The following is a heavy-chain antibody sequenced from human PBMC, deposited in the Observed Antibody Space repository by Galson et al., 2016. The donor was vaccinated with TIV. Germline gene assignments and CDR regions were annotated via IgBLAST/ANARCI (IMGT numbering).Heavy chain of an antibody. D-gene: IGHD3-3*01. CDR2: TFYRSKWYN. Sequence: CAISGDSVSSNSAAWNWLRQSPSRGLEWLGRTFYRSKWYNDYAPSVKSRITINPDTSKNQFSLQLNSVTPEDAAVYYCARGAPSVFGVIMTLGYWGQGTLVTVSS. CDR3: ARGAPSVFGVIMTLGY. CDR1: GDSVSSNSAA. V-gene: IGHV6-1*01. J-gene: IGHJ4*02.